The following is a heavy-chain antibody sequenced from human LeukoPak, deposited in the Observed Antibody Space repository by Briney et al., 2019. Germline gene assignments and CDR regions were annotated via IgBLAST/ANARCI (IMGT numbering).Heavy chain of an antibody. J-gene: IGHJ6*03. CDR1: GFTFDDYG. V-gene: IGHV3-20*04. D-gene: IGHD5-18*01. CDR2: INWNGGST. Sequence: PGGSLRLSCAASGFTFDDYGMSWVRQAPGKGLEWVSGINWNGGSTGYADSVKGRFTISRDNAKNSLNLQMNSLRAEDTALYYCARGGDSYGPFYYYMDVWGKGTTVTVSS. CDR3: ARGGDSYGPFYYYMDV.